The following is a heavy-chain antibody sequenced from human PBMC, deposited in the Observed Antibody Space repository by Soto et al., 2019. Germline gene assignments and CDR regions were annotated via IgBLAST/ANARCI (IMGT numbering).Heavy chain of an antibody. J-gene: IGHJ4*02. CDR1: GFTFSNFG. D-gene: IGHD3-10*01. Sequence: QVQLVESGGGVVQPGRSLRLSCAASGFTFSNFGMHWVRQAPGKGLEWLAIIWSDATDQYYSESVKGRFTISRDNSKNTLYLQINSLRVDDTAIYYCARNRDYFGAGRSSLDSWGQGTLVTVAS. CDR2: IWSDATDQ. CDR3: ARNRDYFGAGRSSLDS. V-gene: IGHV3-33*01.